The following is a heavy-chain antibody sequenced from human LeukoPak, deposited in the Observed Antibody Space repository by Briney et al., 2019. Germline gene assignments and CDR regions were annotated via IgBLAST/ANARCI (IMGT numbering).Heavy chain of an antibody. V-gene: IGHV3-33*01. CDR2: IWYDVTKK. J-gene: IGHJ4*02. CDR3: ARDSNYGSFDY. D-gene: IGHD4-11*01. CDR1: GFSFGGYS. Sequence: GGSLRLSCAASGFSFGGYSMHWVRQAPGKGLEWVAVIWYDVTKKFYVDSVKGRFTISSDNSKNTLFPQMNSLRAEDTAVYYCARDSNYGSFDYWGQGTLVTVSS.